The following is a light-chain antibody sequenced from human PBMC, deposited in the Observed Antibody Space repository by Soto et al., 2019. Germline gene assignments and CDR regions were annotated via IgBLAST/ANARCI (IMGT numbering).Light chain of an antibody. CDR3: QQYNNWPPLT. CDR1: QSVSSN. J-gene: IGKJ4*01. CDR2: GAS. Sequence: EIVMTQSPATLSVSPGDRATLPGRASQSVSSNLAWYQQKPGQAPRLLIYGASTRATGIPARFSGSGSGTEFTLTISSLQSEDFAVYYCQQYNNWPPLTFGGGTKVEIK. V-gene: IGKV3-15*01.